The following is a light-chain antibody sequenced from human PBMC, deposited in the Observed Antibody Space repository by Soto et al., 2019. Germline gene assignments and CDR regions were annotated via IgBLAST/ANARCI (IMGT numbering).Light chain of an antibody. V-gene: IGLV2-14*01. CDR3: SSYTSSSTLGV. CDR2: DVS. CDR1: RSDVGGYNY. J-gene: IGLJ1*01. Sequence: QSALTQPASVSGSPGQSITISCTGTRSDVGGYNYVSWYQQHPGKAPKLMIYDVSNRTSGVSNRFSGSKSGNTASLTISGRQAEDEADYYCSSYTSSSTLGVFGTGTKVTVL.